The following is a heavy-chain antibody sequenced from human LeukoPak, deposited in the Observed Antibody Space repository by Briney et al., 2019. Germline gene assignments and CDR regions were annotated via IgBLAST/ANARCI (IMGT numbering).Heavy chain of an antibody. CDR1: GGSISSGGYY. D-gene: IGHD5-12*01. Sequence: SETLSLTCTVSGGSISSGGYYWSWIRQHPGKGLGWIGYIYYSGSTYYNPSLKSRVTISVDTSKNQFSLKLSSVTAADTAVYYCARTSGYDYVIDYWGQGTLVTVSS. V-gene: IGHV4-31*03. CDR2: IYYSGST. J-gene: IGHJ4*02. CDR3: ARTSGYDYVIDY.